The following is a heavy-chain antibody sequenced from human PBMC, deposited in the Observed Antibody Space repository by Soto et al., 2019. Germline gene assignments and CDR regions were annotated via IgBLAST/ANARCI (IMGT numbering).Heavy chain of an antibody. V-gene: IGHV3-30-3*01. Sequence: GGPLRLSCAASGFTFSSYAMHWVRQAPGKGLEWVAVISYDGSNKYYADSVKGRFTISRDNSKNTLYLQMNSLRAEDTAVYYCARISSSWSFYYYGMDVWGQGTTVTVSS. CDR1: GFTFSSYA. CDR3: ARISSSWSFYYYGMDV. D-gene: IGHD6-13*01. J-gene: IGHJ6*02. CDR2: ISYDGSNK.